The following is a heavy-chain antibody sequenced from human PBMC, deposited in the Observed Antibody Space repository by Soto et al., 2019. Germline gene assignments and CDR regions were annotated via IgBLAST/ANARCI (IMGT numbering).Heavy chain of an antibody. Sequence: SVKVFCKASGGTFGSQGIAWVRQAPGQGLEWMGGFIAMLGTPTYAKKVQGRATISADESLTSSYLELRSLRSEDTGVYFCARGAMANFDYWGQGTVVTVSS. V-gene: IGHV1-69*13. D-gene: IGHD5-18*01. CDR2: FIAMLGTP. CDR3: ARGAMANFDY. J-gene: IGHJ4*02. CDR1: GGTFGSQG.